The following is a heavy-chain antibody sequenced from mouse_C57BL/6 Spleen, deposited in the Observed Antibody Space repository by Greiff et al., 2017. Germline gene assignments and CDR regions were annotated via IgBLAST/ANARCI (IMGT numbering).Heavy chain of an antibody. Sequence: QVQLKQSGPELVKPGASVKISCKASGYAFSSSWMNWVKQRPGKGLEWIGRIYPGDGDTNYNGKFKGKATLTADKSSSTAYMQLSSLTSEDSAVYFFARLKGYDYDGDYWGQGTTLTVSS. J-gene: IGHJ2*01. CDR1: GYAFSSSW. CDR2: IYPGDGDT. V-gene: IGHV1-82*01. CDR3: ARLKGYDYDGDY. D-gene: IGHD2-4*01.